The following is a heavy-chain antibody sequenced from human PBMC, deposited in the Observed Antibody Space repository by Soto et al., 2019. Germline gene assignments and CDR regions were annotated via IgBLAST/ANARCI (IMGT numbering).Heavy chain of an antibody. Sequence: HVQLQESGPGLVKPSGTLSLTCTVSGDYIKSSHWYSWVRQPPGKGLEWIGESYYSGGTNLNPSLKSRVTMSLGKFQNEIFLNLDSVTAADTAIYYCARAHTMRPAFDYWGQGALVTVSA. J-gene: IGHJ4*02. CDR2: SYYSGGT. D-gene: IGHD6-25*01. CDR1: GDYIKSSHW. CDR3: ARAHTMRPAFDY. V-gene: IGHV4-4*02.